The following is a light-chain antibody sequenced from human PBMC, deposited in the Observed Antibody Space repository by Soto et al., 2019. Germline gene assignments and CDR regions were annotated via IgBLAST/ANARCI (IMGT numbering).Light chain of an antibody. CDR1: QSVLHSSNNKNY. CDR2: WAS. Sequence: DIVMTQSPDSLAVSLGERATINCKSSQSVLHSSNNKNYLAWYQQKPGQPPKLLIYWASTRESGVPDRFSGSGSGTDFTLSISGLQAEDVAMYFCQQYYSFPLTFGGGTKVELK. V-gene: IGKV4-1*01. CDR3: QQYYSFPLT. J-gene: IGKJ4*01.